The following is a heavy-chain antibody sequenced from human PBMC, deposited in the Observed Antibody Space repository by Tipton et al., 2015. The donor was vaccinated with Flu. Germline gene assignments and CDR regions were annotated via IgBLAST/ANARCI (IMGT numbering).Heavy chain of an antibody. Sequence: SLRLSCAASGFTFSRSVMHWVRQTPGEGLEWVARISHDADYKFYVDSVKGRFTISRDQSKNTPYLQVNSLRTEDTAVYYCARGATVARTTRVDAWGQGTLVTVSS. CDR1: GFTFSRSV. D-gene: IGHD4-11*01. CDR3: ARGATVARTTRVDA. V-gene: IGHV3-33*08. CDR2: ISHDADYK. J-gene: IGHJ5*02.